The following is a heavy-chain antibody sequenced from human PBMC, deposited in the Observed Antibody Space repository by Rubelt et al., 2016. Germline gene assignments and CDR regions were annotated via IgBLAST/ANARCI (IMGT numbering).Heavy chain of an antibody. V-gene: IGHV3-23*04. CDR1: GFTFSNFA. CDR3: GKDGEGAANYFAD. J-gene: IGHJ4*02. D-gene: IGHD1-26*01. Sequence: EVRLVESGGGVVQPGRSLRLSCAASGFTFSNFAMSWVRQAPGKGLEWVSGISGSGGNTYYADSVKGRFTISRDNAKNSLYLKMNNRRAEDTAVYYCGKDGEGAANYFADWGQGALLTVSS. CDR2: ISGSGGNT.